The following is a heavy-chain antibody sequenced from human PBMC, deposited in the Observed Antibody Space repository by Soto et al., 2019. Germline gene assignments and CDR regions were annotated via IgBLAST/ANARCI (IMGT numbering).Heavy chain of an antibody. CDR2: IKSDGTT. D-gene: IGHD3-3*01. J-gene: IGHJ6*02. CDR1: GFSVSNYW. CDR3: AKDRGEEGLKFLEWFGGMDV. Sequence: PVGSLRLSCAASGFSVSNYWMNWVRQAPGKGLVWVSHIKSDGTTSYADSVEGRFTVSSDDAKNTFYLQMNGLRAEDTAVYYCAKDRGEEGLKFLEWFGGMDVWGHGTTVTVSS. V-gene: IGHV3-74*01.